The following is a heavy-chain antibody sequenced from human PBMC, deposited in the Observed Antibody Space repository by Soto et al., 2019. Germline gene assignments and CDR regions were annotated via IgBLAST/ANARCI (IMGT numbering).Heavy chain of an antibody. CDR2: IFVDSTVI. D-gene: IGHD5-12*01. Sequence: GGSLRLSCAASGFTFSDYSMVWVRQSPGKGLEWISYIFVDSTVINYADSVRGRFTISRDNAKNTLYLQMNSLRAEDTAVHYCATVPGHIRNGYNPPRYFDYWGQGTLVTVSS. CDR3: ATVPGHIRNGYNPPRYFDY. J-gene: IGHJ4*02. CDR1: GFTFSDYS. V-gene: IGHV3-21*05.